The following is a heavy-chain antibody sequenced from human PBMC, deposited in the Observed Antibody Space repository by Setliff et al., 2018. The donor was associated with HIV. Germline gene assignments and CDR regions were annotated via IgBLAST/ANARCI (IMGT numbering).Heavy chain of an antibody. D-gene: IGHD4-17*01. J-gene: IGHJ5*02. CDR2: INHSGST. V-gene: IGHV4-34*01. Sequence: PSETLSLTCAVHGGSFSGYYWSWIRQSPGKGLEWIGEINHSGSTNYNPSLKSRVTISVDTSKNQFSVTLTSVTEADTAVYYCARFYGDYETDNWFDPWGHGILVTVSS. CDR1: GGSFSGYY. CDR3: ARFYGDYETDNWFDP.